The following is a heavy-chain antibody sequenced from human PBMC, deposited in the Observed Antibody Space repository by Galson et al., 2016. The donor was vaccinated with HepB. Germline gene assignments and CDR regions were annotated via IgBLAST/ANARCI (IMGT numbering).Heavy chain of an antibody. CDR2: IKTKSDGGRT. J-gene: IGHJ6*02. CDR1: GFSFSDAW. CDR3: TTGGYDFWCGGYELYSYAMDV. D-gene: IGHD3-3*01. V-gene: IGHV3-15*07. Sequence: SLRLSCAASGFSFSDAWMNWVRQAPGKGLEWVGRIKTKSDGGRTDYAAPARGRFTLSRDDSETTLYLHMNNLRTEDTAVYYCTTGGYDFWCGGYELYSYAMDVWGQGTTVTFSS.